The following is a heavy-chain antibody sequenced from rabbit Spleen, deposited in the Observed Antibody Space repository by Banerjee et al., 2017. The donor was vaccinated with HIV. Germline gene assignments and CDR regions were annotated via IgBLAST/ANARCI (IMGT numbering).Heavy chain of an antibody. D-gene: IGHD1-1*01. CDR3: ARAFLAYASSSGYYGYYFNL. V-gene: IGHV1S45*01. Sequence: EESGGDLVKPEGSLTLTCTASGFSFSSGFWICWVRQAPGKGLEWIACIYATGSVDTDYANWATGRFTISKTSSTTVTLRMTSLTAADTATYFCARAFLAYASSSGYYGYYFNLWGPGTLVTVS. CDR1: GFSFSSGFW. J-gene: IGHJ4*01. CDR2: IYATGSVDT.